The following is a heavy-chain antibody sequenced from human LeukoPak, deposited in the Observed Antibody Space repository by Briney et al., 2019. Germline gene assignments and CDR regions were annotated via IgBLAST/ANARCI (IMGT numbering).Heavy chain of an antibody. V-gene: IGHV4-59*12. D-gene: IGHD5-18*01. Sequence: PSETLSLTCTVSGASITSYYWSWIRQPPGKGLGWIGSIYYSGSTYYNPSLKSRVTISVDTSKNQFSLKLSSVTAADTAVYYCARGLQLWPSLGIPYNWFDPWGQGTLVTVSS. J-gene: IGHJ5*02. CDR1: GASITSYY. CDR3: ARGLQLWPSLGIPYNWFDP. CDR2: IYYSGST.